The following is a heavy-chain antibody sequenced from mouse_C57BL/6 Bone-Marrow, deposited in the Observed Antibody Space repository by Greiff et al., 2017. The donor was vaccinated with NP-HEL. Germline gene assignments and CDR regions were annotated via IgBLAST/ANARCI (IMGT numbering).Heavy chain of an antibody. V-gene: IGHV1-39*01. CDR1: GYSFTDYN. Sequence: EVQLQQSGPELVKPGASVKISCKASGYSFTDYNMNWVKQSNGKSLEWIGVINPNYGTTSYNQKFKGKATLTVDQSSSTAYMQLNSLSSEDSAVYYCARLGDYDGLYYFDYWGQGTTLTVSS. CDR3: ARLGDYDGLYYFDY. CDR2: INPNYGTT. J-gene: IGHJ2*01. D-gene: IGHD2-3*01.